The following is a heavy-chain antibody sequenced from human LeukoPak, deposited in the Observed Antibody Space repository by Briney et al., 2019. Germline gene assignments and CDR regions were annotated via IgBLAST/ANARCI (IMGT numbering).Heavy chain of an antibody. CDR3: SGPRPSGAFDI. J-gene: IGHJ3*02. CDR1: GGSISGYY. V-gene: IGHV4-59*01. Sequence: SETLCLTCAVSGGSISGYYWSWIRQPPGKGLEWIGYIYYSGSTNYNPSLKSRVTISVDTSKNQFPLKLRSVTAADTAVYYLSGPRPSGAFDICGQGPMVVVSS. CDR2: IYYSGST.